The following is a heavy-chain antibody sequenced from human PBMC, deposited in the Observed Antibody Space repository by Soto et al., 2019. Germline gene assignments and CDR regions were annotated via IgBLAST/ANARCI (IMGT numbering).Heavy chain of an antibody. CDR3: ARGPHSGLDYYDGMDV. J-gene: IGHJ6*02. V-gene: IGHV1-3*01. CDR1: GYTFTSYA. Sequence: ASVKVSCKASGYTFTSYAMHWVRQAPGQRLEWMGWINAGNGNTKYSQKFQGRVTITRDTSGSTAYMELSSLRSEDTAVYYCARGPHSGLDYYDGMDVWGQGTTVTVSS. D-gene: IGHD3-16*01. CDR2: INAGNGNT.